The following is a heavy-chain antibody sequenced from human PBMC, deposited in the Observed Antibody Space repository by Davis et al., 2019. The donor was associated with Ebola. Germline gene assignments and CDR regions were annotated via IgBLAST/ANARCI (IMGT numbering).Heavy chain of an antibody. J-gene: IGHJ6*02. CDR3: ARDLGDYGIDV. V-gene: IGHV1-69*13. Sequence: AASVKVSCKASGGTFSTYAISWVRQAPGQGLEWMGGIIPIFGTANYAQKFRGRITITADESTSTAYMELSSLRSEDTAVYYCARDLGDYGIDVWGQGTLVTVSS. D-gene: IGHD3-10*01. CDR1: GGTFSTYA. CDR2: IIPIFGTA.